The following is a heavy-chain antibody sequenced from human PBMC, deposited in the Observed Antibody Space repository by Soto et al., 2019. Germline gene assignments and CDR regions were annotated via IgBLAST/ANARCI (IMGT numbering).Heavy chain of an antibody. Sequence: GSLRLSCAASGFTFSSYAMSWVRQALGKGLEWVSALSGSGISTYYADTVKGRFTISRDNSRNTLYLQMNSLRAEDTAVYYCATSYDSSGYDYWGQGTLVTVSS. CDR1: GFTFSSYA. CDR2: LSGSGIST. J-gene: IGHJ4*02. CDR3: ATSYDSSGYDY. D-gene: IGHD3-22*01. V-gene: IGHV3-23*01.